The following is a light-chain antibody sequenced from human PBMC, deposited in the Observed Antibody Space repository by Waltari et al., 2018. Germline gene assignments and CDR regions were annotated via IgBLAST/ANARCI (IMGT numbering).Light chain of an antibody. J-gene: IGKJ1*01. CDR1: QSVRNN. V-gene: IGKV3-15*01. Sequence: EIVMTQTPATLSVSPGERATLSCRASQSVRNNLVWYQKKPGQAPRLLLFGASTRVTGIPGRFSGSRSGTEVTLTISRLQSEDFAVYYGQQYNNWPTWTFGQGTKVEIK. CDR3: QQYNNWPTWT. CDR2: GAS.